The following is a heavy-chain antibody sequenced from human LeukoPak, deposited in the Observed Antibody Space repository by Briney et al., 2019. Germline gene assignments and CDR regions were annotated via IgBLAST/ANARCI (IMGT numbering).Heavy chain of an antibody. Sequence: ASVKVSCKASGYTFTGYYMHWVRQAPGQGLEWMGRINPNSGGTNYAQKFQGRVTMTRDASIGTAYMELSRLRSDDTAVYYCASGITTPEDAFDIWGQGTMVTVSS. D-gene: IGHD3-3*01. CDR1: GYTFTGYY. V-gene: IGHV1-2*06. CDR3: ASGITTPEDAFDI. J-gene: IGHJ3*02. CDR2: INPNSGGT.